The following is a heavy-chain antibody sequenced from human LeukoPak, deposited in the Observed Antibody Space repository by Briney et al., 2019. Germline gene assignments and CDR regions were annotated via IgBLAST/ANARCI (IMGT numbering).Heavy chain of an antibody. Sequence: SETLSLTCAVYGGSFSGYYWSWIRQPPGKGLEWIGEINHSGSTNYNPSLKSRVTISVDTSKNQFSLKLSSVTAADTAVYYCARDPFLSSIAAAGTDYWGQGTLVTVSS. CDR3: ARDPFLSSIAAAGTDY. J-gene: IGHJ4*02. D-gene: IGHD6-13*01. CDR1: GGSFSGYY. CDR2: INHSGST. V-gene: IGHV4-34*01.